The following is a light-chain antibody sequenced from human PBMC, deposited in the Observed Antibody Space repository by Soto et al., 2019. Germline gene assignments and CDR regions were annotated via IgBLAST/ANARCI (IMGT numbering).Light chain of an antibody. Sequence: EIVVTQSPGILSLSPGDRATLSCRASQSVSTNLAWYQQKPGQAPTLLIYAASTRATGIPARFTGSGSGTDFTLTISSLQSEDFAVYYCQEYSKWPLFTFGPGTRVDIK. J-gene: IGKJ3*01. V-gene: IGKV3-15*01. CDR3: QEYSKWPLFT. CDR2: AAS. CDR1: QSVSTN.